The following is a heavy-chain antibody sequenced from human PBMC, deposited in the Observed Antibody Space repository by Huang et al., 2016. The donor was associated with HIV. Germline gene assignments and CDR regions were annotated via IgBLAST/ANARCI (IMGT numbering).Heavy chain of an antibody. CDR1: GFTFSSYA. CDR2: ISYDGSNE. D-gene: IGHD3-10*01. CDR3: AREAPYGSGSPFDY. J-gene: IGHJ4*02. Sequence: GRSLRLSCAASGFTFSSYAMHWVRQAPGKGLEWVAVISYDGSNEYYADSVKGRFTIARDISKNTLYLQMNSLRAEDTAVYYCAREAPYGSGSPFDYWGQGTLVTVSS. V-gene: IGHV3-30-3*01.